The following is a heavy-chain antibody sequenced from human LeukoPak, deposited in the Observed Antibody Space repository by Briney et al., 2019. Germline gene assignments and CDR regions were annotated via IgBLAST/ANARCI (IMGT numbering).Heavy chain of an antibody. CDR1: GGSISSYY. V-gene: IGHV4-59*01. Sequence: KPSETLSLTCTVSGGSISSYYWSWIRQPPGKGLEWIGYIYYSGSTNYNPSLKSRVTISADTSKNQFSLKLSSVTAADTAVYYCARFTYYYGSGSNDAFDIWGQGTMVTVSS. CDR2: IYYSGST. J-gene: IGHJ3*02. CDR3: ARFTYYYGSGSNDAFDI. D-gene: IGHD3-10*01.